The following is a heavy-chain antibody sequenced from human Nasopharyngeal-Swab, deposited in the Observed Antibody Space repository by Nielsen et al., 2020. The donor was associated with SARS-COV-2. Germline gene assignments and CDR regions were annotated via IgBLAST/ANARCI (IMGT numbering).Heavy chain of an antibody. CDR3: ASSMIAETYFDY. CDR1: GGSISSGGYS. V-gene: IGHV4-61*08. D-gene: IGHD3-22*01. CDR2: IYYSGST. J-gene: IGHJ4*02. Sequence: SQTLSLTCAVSGGSISSGGYSWSWIRQPPGKGLEWIGYIYYSGSTNYNPSLKSRVTISVDTSKNQFSLKLSSVTAADTAVYYCASSMIAETYFDYWGQGTLVTVSS.